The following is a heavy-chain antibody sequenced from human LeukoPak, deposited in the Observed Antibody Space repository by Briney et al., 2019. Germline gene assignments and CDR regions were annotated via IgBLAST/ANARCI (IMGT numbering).Heavy chain of an antibody. D-gene: IGHD6-19*01. V-gene: IGHV4-59*01. J-gene: IGHJ3*02. CDR3: ASSSGWYAFDI. CDR2: IHYTGST. Sequence: SETLSLTCSVSGGSTSGSYWSWIRQPPGKGLEWIGYIHYTGSTNYNPSLKSRVTISIDTPKNQVSLRLRSVTAADTAVYYCASSSGWYAFDIWGQGTMVTVSS. CDR1: GGSTSGSY.